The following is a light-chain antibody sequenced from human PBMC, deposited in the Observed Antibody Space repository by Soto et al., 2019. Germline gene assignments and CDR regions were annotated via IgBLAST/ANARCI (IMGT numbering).Light chain of an antibody. J-gene: IGKJ2*01. CDR1: QDISNY. Sequence: DIQMTQSPSSLSASVGDRVTITCQASQDISNYLNWYQQKPGKAPKLLIYDASNLETGVPSRFSGSGSGTDFTFTISSLQPEDIATYYCQQYLYTFGQGTKLEIK. CDR3: QQYLYT. V-gene: IGKV1-33*01. CDR2: DAS.